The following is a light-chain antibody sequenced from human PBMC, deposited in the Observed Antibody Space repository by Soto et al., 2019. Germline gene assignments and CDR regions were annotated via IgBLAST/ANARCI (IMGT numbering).Light chain of an antibody. CDR1: QGVSRK. Sequence: DIVMTQSPATLSVAPGERVTFSCRASQGVSRKLAWYQHKPGQAPRLLIYGASTRATGIPARFSGSGSGTEFTLTISSLQSEDFAVYYCQQYNNWPSLGQGTRLEIK. CDR3: QQYNNWPS. CDR2: GAS. J-gene: IGKJ5*01. V-gene: IGKV3D-15*01.